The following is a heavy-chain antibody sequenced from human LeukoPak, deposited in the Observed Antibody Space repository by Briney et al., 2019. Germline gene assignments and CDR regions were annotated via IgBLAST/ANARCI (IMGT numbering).Heavy chain of an antibody. CDR3: AGGCSRTGCSMAY. J-gene: IGHJ4*02. CDR2: ISAYNGNT. CDR1: GYTFTSYG. D-gene: IGHD2-2*01. Sequence: ASVKVSCKASGYTFTSYGISWVRQAPGQGLEWMGWISAYNGNTNYAQKLQGRVTMTTDTSTSTGYMELRSLSSDDTAVEYCAGGCSRTGCSMAYWGQGTLVTVSS. V-gene: IGHV1-18*01.